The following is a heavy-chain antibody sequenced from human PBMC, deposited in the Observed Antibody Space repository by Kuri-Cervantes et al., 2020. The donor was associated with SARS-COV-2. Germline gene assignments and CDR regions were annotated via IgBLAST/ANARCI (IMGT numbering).Heavy chain of an antibody. Sequence: GGSLRLSCAASGFTFSSYAMHWVRPAPGKGLEWVAVISYDGSNKYYADSVKGRFTISRDNSRNTLYLQMNSLRAEDTAVYYCARDRAVVGTVTLKTMYYYYGMDVWGQGTTVTVSS. J-gene: IGHJ6*02. V-gene: IGHV3-30*01. CDR2: ISYDGSNK. D-gene: IGHD4-17*01. CDR1: GFTFSSYA. CDR3: ARDRAVVGTVTLKTMYYYYGMDV.